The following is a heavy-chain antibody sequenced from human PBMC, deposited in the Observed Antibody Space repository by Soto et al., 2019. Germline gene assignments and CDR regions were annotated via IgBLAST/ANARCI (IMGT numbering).Heavy chain of an antibody. CDR1: GGSISSYY. CDR2: IYYSGST. J-gene: IGHJ4*02. D-gene: IGHD5-12*01. CDR3: ARAYGGYADY. Sequence: SETLSLTCTISGGSISSYYWSWIRQPPGKGLEWIGYIYYSGSTNYNPSLKSRVTISVDTSKNQFSLKLSSVTAADTAVYYCARAYGGYADYWGQGALVTVSS. V-gene: IGHV4-59*01.